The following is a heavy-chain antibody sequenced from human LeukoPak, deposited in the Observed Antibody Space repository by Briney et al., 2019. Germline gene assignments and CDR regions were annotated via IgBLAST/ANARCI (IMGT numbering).Heavy chain of an antibody. D-gene: IGHD1-26*01. Sequence: PSETLSLTCAVYGGSFSGYYWSWIRQPPGKGLEWIGEINHSGSTNYNPSLKSRVTISVDTSKNQFSLKLSSVTAADTAVYYCARQGLASVGYWGQGTLVTVSS. V-gene: IGHV4-34*01. J-gene: IGHJ4*02. CDR2: INHSGST. CDR1: GGSFSGYY. CDR3: ARQGLASVGY.